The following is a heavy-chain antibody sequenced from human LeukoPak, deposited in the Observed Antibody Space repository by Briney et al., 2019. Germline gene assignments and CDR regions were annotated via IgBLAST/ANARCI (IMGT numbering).Heavy chain of an antibody. Sequence: SETLSLTCTVSGGSISSSSYYWGWIRQPPGKGLEWIGSIYYSGSTYYNPSLKSRVTISVDTSKNQFSLKLSSVTAADTAVYYCARHIRQQLVLLVWFDPWGQGTLVTVSS. CDR3: ARHIRQQLVLLVWFDP. J-gene: IGHJ5*02. D-gene: IGHD6-13*01. CDR2: IYYSGST. CDR1: GGSISSSSYY. V-gene: IGHV4-39*01.